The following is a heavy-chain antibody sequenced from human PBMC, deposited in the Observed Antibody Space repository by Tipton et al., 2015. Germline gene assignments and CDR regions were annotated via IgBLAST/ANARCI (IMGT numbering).Heavy chain of an antibody. CDR2: IYSSGST. CDR1: AYSISSDYY. D-gene: IGHD2-2*02. Sequence: LRLSCAVSAYSISSDYYWGWIRQPPGKGLEWIGYIYSSGSTNYAPSLESRVTMSIDTSKNQFSLTLTSVNTADTANYYCAGGAYTYNWFDPWGQGTLVTVSS. J-gene: IGHJ5*02. V-gene: IGHV4-61*01. CDR3: AGGAYTYNWFDP.